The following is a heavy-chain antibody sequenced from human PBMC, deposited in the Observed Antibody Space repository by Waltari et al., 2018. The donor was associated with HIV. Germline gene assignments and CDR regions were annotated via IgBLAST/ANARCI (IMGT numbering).Heavy chain of an antibody. CDR1: GFSVRNHW. J-gene: IGHJ4*02. V-gene: IGHV3-74*01. D-gene: IGHD3-3*02. CDR2: INSDGSSR. Sequence: VQLVESGGGSIKTGGSLRLSCAAPGFSVRNHWMDWVRQGPGKGLGWVARINSDGSSRNYADAVKGRFVISRDNARNTVYLQLNNLKVEDTAVYFCARASHYIEFSTFDGDYYFDFWGRGTRVAVSS. CDR3: ARASHYIEFSTFDGDYYFDF.